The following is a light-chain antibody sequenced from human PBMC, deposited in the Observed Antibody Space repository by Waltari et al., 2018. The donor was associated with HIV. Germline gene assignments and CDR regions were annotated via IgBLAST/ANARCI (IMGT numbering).Light chain of an antibody. V-gene: IGKV1-9*01. Sequence: DIQLIQSPNFLSASVGDRVTFTCRASQGISSYLAWYQQKSGKAPKLLIYAASTLQYGVPSRFSGSGSGTEFTLTISSLQPEDFATYYCQHLDNYFPITLGQGTRLEIK. J-gene: IGKJ5*01. CDR1: QGISSY. CDR2: AAS. CDR3: QHLDNYFPIT.